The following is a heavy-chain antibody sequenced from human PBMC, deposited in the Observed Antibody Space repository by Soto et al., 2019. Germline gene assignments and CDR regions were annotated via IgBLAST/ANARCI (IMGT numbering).Heavy chain of an antibody. V-gene: IGHV1-3*01. CDR3: ASGYDDFWSGYYTGFYVMDV. CDR1: GYTFTTYA. CDR2: INVGNGDT. D-gene: IGHD3-3*01. Sequence: ASVKVSCKASGYTFTTYAMHWVRQAPGQILEWMGWINVGNGDTKYSQKFQGRVSITRDTSASTAYMELSSLTSADTAVYYCASGYDDFWSGYYTGFYVMDVWGQGTMVNVS. J-gene: IGHJ6*02.